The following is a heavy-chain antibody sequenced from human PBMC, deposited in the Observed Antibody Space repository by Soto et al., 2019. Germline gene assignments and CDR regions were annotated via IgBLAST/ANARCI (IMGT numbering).Heavy chain of an antibody. Sequence: SLKVSCKGSEYSFTNYWISRMRKMPGKGLEWMGEIDPSDSYTNYSPSFQGHVTFSTDRSISTASLAWSSLRASDTATYFCVRRAVVEVADTPYYGMDVWGQGTTVTVS. CDR2: IDPSDSYT. CDR1: EYSFTNYW. J-gene: IGHJ6*02. D-gene: IGHD2-15*01. CDR3: VRRAVVEVADTPYYGMDV. V-gene: IGHV5-10-1*01.